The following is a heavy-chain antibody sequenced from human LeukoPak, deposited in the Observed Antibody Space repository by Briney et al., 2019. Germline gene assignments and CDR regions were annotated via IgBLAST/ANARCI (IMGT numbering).Heavy chain of an antibody. J-gene: IGHJ4*02. CDR1: GFTFSSYS. D-gene: IGHD2-15*01. V-gene: IGHV3-21*01. CDR3: ARARGYCSGGSCFSYVPYYFDY. Sequence: GGSLRLSCAASGFTFSSYSMNWVRQAPGKGLEWVSSIISSSSYIYYADSVKGRFTISRDNAKNSLYLQMNSLRAEDTAVYYCARARGYCSGGSCFSYVPYYFDYWGQGTLVTVSS. CDR2: IISSSSYI.